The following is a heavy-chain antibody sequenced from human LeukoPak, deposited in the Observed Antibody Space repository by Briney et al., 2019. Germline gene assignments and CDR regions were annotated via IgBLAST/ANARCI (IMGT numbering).Heavy chain of an antibody. V-gene: IGHV3-74*01. D-gene: IGHD1-1*01. CDR2: IDGDGSST. CDR3: AKDGYQKNWNFDY. Sequence: GGSLRLSCAASGFTFSDYWMHWVRQAPGKGLVWVSRIDGDGSSTIYADSVKGRFTISRDNSKNTLYLQMNSLRAEDTAVYYCAKDGYQKNWNFDYWGQGTLVTVSS. J-gene: IGHJ4*02. CDR1: GFTFSDYW.